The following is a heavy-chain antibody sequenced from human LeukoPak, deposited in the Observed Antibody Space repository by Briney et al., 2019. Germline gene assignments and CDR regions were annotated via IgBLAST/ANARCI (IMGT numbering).Heavy chain of an antibody. D-gene: IGHD3-10*01. Sequence: GGSLRLSCAASGFTFSSYGMHWVRQAPGKGLEWVAVIWYDGSNKYYADSVKCRFTISRDNSKNTLYLQMNSLRAEDTAVYYCARELLLWFGDPLPQAFDYWGRGTLVTVSS. CDR1: GFTFSSYG. CDR2: IWYDGSNK. J-gene: IGHJ4*02. V-gene: IGHV3-33*01. CDR3: ARELLLWFGDPLPQAFDY.